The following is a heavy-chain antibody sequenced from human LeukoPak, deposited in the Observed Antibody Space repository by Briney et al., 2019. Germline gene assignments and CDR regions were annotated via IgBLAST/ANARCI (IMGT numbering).Heavy chain of an antibody. Sequence: GASVKVSCKASGGTFSSYAISWVRQAPGQGLEWMGWISAYNGNTNYAQKLQGRVTMTTDTSTSTAYMELRSLRSDDTAVYYCARDDFYIKQWLAFDYWGQGTLVTVSS. J-gene: IGHJ4*02. V-gene: IGHV1-18*01. CDR2: ISAYNGNT. CDR3: ARDDFYIKQWLAFDY. D-gene: IGHD6-19*01. CDR1: GGTFSSYA.